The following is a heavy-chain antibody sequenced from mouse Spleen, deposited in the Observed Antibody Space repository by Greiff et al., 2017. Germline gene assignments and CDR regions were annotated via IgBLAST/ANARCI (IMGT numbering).Heavy chain of an antibody. V-gene: IGHV1-15*01. CDR2: IDPETGGT. Sequence: VQLQQSGAELVRPGASVTLSCKASGYTFTDYEMHWVKQTPVHGLEWIGAIDPETGGTAYNQKFKGKAILTADKSSSTAYMELRSLTSEDSAVYYCTRSGYDYDMAFAYWGQGTLVTVSA. CDR1: GYTFTDYE. CDR3: TRSGYDYDMAFAY. J-gene: IGHJ3*01. D-gene: IGHD2-4*01.